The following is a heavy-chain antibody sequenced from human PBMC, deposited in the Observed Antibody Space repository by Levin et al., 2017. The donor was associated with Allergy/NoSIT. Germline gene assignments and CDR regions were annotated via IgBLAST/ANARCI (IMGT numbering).Heavy chain of an antibody. CDR2: ISSSSSYI. CDR3: AGGMTTVTTDDY. J-gene: IGHJ4*02. Sequence: GESLKISCAASGFTFSSYSMNWVRQAPGKGLEWVSSISSSSSYIYYADSVKGRFTISRDNAKNSLYLQMNSLRAEDTAVYYCAGGMTTVTTDDYWGQGTLVTVSS. CDR1: GFTFSSYS. V-gene: IGHV3-21*01. D-gene: IGHD4-17*01.